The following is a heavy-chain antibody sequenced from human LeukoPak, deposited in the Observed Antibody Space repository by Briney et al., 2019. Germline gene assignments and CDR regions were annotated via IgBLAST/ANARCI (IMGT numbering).Heavy chain of an antibody. J-gene: IGHJ4*02. CDR2: ISGSGGST. D-gene: IGHD3-10*01. V-gene: IGHV3-23*01. Sequence: PGGSLRLSCAASGFTFSDHYIDWVRQAPGKGLEWVSAISGSGGSTYYADSVKGRFTISRDNSKNTLYLQMNSLRAEDTAVYYCAASHVLLWFGDLYYFDYWGQGTLVTVSS. CDR3: AASHVLLWFGDLYYFDY. CDR1: GFTFSDHY.